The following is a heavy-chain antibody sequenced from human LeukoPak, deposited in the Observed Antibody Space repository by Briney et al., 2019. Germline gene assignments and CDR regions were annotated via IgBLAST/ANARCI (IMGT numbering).Heavy chain of an antibody. CDR3: AREFPDILTDSPVYGMDV. D-gene: IGHD3-9*01. J-gene: IGHJ6*02. Sequence: GGSLRLSCAASGFTFSSYAMHWVRQAPGKGLEWVAVISYDGSNKYYADSVKGRFTISRDNSKNTLYLQMNSLRAEDTAVYYCAREFPDILTDSPVYGMDVWGQGTTVTVSS. V-gene: IGHV3-30-3*01. CDR1: GFTFSSYA. CDR2: ISYDGSNK.